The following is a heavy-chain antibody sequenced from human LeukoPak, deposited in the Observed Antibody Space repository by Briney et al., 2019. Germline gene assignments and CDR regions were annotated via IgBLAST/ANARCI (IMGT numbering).Heavy chain of an antibody. D-gene: IGHD3-10*01. CDR1: GGTFSKHT. J-gene: IGHJ3*02. Sequence: ASVKVSCKASGGTFSKHTITWVRQAPGQGLEWMGRNIPIFGIANYAQKFQGRATTTTDESTSTAYMELSSLRSEDTAVYYCARGPVVRGVNDAFDIWGRGTMVTVSS. CDR3: ARGPVVRGVNDAFDI. CDR2: NIPIFGIA. V-gene: IGHV1-69*05.